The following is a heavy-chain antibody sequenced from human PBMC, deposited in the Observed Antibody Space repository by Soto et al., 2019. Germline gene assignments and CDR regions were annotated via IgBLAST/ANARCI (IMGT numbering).Heavy chain of an antibody. CDR2: IYSGGST. V-gene: IGHV3-53*01. CDR3: ARDKGIAAAGRNYYYGMYV. Sequence: EVQLVESGGGLIQPGGSLRLSCAASGFTVSSNYMSWVRQAPGKGLEWVSVIYSGGSTYYADSVKGRFTISRDNSKNTLYLQMNSLRAEDTAVYYCARDKGIAAAGRNYYYGMYVWGQGTTVTVSS. J-gene: IGHJ6*02. CDR1: GFTVSSNY. D-gene: IGHD6-13*01.